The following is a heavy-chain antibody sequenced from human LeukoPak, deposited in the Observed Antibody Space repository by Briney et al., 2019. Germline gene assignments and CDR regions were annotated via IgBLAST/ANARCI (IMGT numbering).Heavy chain of an antibody. CDR3: AAPPVVTGY. CDR1: GFTFSSYA. V-gene: IGHV3-23*01. D-gene: IGHD4-23*01. Sequence: GGSLRLSCAASGFTFSSYAMAWVRQAPGKGLEWVSTISGSSTTTYYADSVKGRFTVSRDNTGNALSLQMNSLRAEDTAVYYCAAPPVVTGYWGQGTLVTVSS. CDR2: ISGSSTTT. J-gene: IGHJ4*02.